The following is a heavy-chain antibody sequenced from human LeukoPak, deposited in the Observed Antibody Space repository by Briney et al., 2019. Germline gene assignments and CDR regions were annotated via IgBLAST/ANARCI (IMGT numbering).Heavy chain of an antibody. V-gene: IGHV4-4*07. D-gene: IGHD4-17*01. CDR2: VYNTGST. CDR3: ARDLLGDYGTFDI. Sequence: SETLSLTCTVSGGSITTHCWSWIRQPAGREVEWIGHVYNTGSTKYNPSLESRVTMSVDTSSNQFPLNLRYVTAADTAVYYCARDLLGDYGTFDIWGQGTMVTVSS. J-gene: IGHJ3*02. CDR1: GGSITTHC.